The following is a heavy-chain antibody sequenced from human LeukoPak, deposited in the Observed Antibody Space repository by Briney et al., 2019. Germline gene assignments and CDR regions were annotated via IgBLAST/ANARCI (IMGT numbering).Heavy chain of an antibody. Sequence: GGSLRLSCAASGFTFSSYSMNWVRQAPGKGLEWVSSISSSSYIYYADSVKGRFTISRDNAKNSLYLQMNSLRAEDTAVYYCARDEYCSSTSCYNAFDIWGQGTMVTVSS. J-gene: IGHJ3*02. CDR1: GFTFSSYS. CDR3: ARDEYCSSTSCYNAFDI. D-gene: IGHD2-2*02. V-gene: IGHV3-21*01. CDR2: ISSSSYI.